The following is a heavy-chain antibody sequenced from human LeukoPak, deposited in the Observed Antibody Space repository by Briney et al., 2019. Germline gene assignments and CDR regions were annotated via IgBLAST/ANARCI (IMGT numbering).Heavy chain of an antibody. V-gene: IGHV3-48*01. CDR1: GFTFSSYS. CDR2: ISSSSSTI. Sequence: PGGSLRLSCAASGFTFSSYSMNWVRQAPGKGLEWVSYISSSSSTIYYADSVKGRSTISRDNAKNSLYLEMNSLRAEDTAVYYCARDRPSYGYEFEGGFDYWGQGTLVTVSS. CDR3: ARDRPSYGYEFEGGFDY. D-gene: IGHD5-18*01. J-gene: IGHJ4*02.